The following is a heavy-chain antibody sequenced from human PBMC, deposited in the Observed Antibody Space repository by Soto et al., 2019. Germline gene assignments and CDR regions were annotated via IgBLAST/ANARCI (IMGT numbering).Heavy chain of an antibody. Sequence: GGSLRLSCAASGFTFSSYGMHWVRQAPGKGLEWVAVIWYDGSNKYYADSVKGRFTISRDNSKNTLYLQMDSLRAEDTAVYYCARDHSSWRNYYYYYMDVWGKGTTVTVSS. J-gene: IGHJ6*03. V-gene: IGHV3-33*01. CDR3: ARDHSSWRNYYYYYMDV. CDR1: GFTFSSYG. D-gene: IGHD6-13*01. CDR2: IWYDGSNK.